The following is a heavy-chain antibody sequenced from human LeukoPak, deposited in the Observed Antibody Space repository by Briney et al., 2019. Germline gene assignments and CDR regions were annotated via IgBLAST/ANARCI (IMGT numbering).Heavy chain of an antibody. CDR3: ARDLGYDSSAH. CDR1: GFTFSSYS. J-gene: IGHJ4*02. V-gene: IGHV3-21*01. D-gene: IGHD3-22*01. Sequence: GGSLRLSCAASGFTFSSYSMNWLRQAPAKGLDGVSSISSSSSYIYYADSVKGRFTISRDNAKNSLYLQMNSLRAEDTAVYYCARDLGYDSSAHWGQRTLVTVSS. CDR2: ISSSSSYI.